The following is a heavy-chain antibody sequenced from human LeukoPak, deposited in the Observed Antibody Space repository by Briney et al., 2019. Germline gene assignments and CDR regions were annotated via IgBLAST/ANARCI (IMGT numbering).Heavy chain of an antibody. Sequence: GGSLRLSCAASGFAFSSYWTAWVRQTPGKGLEWVAHIKGDGSERYYVDSVKGRFTISRDNAEISLSLQMNSLGAEDTAVYYCARGDTMVRSFDYWGQGTLVTVSS. V-gene: IGHV3-7*02. CDR1: GFAFSSYW. J-gene: IGHJ4*02. D-gene: IGHD3-10*01. CDR2: IKGDGSER. CDR3: ARGDTMVRSFDY.